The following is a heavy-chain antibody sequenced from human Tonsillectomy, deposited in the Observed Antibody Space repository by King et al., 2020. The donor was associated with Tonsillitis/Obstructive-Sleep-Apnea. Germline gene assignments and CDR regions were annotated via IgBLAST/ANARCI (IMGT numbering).Heavy chain of an antibody. CDR2: IYYSGSS. J-gene: IGHJ6*02. CDR1: GGSISSYY. CDR3: ARHAIRDFYYGMDV. D-gene: IGHD5-12*01. V-gene: IGHV4-59*08. Sequence: VQLQESGPGPVKPSETLSLTCTVSGGSISSYYWSWIRQPPGKGLEWIGYIYYSGSSNYNPSLKSRVTISVDTSKNQFSLKLSSVTAADTAVYYCARHAIRDFYYGMDVWGQGTTVTVSS.